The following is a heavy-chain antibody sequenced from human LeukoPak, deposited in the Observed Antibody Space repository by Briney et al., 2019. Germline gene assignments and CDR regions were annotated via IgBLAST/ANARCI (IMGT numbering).Heavy chain of an antibody. V-gene: IGHV1-69*13. CDR1: GGTFSSYA. CDR2: IIPIFGTA. CDR3: ARGGYSSGWYGEYYYYGMDV. D-gene: IGHD6-19*01. J-gene: IGHJ6*02. Sequence: GASVKDSCKASGGTFSSYAISWVRQAPGQGLEWMGGIIPIFGTANYAQKFQGRVTITADESTSTAYMELSSLRSEDTAVYYCARGGYSSGWYGEYYYYGMDVWGQGTTVTVSS.